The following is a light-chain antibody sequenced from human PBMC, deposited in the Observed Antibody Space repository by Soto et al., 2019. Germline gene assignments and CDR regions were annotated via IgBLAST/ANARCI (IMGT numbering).Light chain of an antibody. V-gene: IGKV1-5*03. CDR3: QQYNDNWT. Sequence: DIQMTQSPSTLSASVGDRVTITCRASQSISSWLAWYQQKPGKAPKLLICKASTLQSGVPSRFSGSGSGTEFPLAISSLQPDDSATYYCQQYNDNWTFGQGTKVEIK. J-gene: IGKJ1*01. CDR1: QSISSW. CDR2: KAS.